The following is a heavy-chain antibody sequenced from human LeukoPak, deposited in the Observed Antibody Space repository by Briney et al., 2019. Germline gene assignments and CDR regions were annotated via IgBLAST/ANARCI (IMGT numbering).Heavy chain of an antibody. J-gene: IGHJ4*02. D-gene: IGHD3-22*01. Sequence: GGSLRLSCAASGITFSRNVMSWVRQAPGKGLEWVSGISWNSGSIGYADSVKGRFTISRDNAKNSLYLQMNSLRAEDTALYYCAKGTIEGPYYYDSSGYYNYWGQGTLVTVSS. CDR3: AKGTIEGPYYYDSSGYYNY. CDR2: ISWNSGSI. CDR1: GITFSRNV. V-gene: IGHV3-9*01.